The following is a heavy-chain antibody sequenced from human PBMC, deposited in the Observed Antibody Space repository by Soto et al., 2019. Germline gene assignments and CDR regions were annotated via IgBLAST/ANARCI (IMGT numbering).Heavy chain of an antibody. CDR1: GGPITNSTYH. D-gene: IGHD4-17*01. CDR2: IYHTGTT. Sequence: SETLSLTCTVSGGPITNSTYHWGWIRQPPGKGLEWIGRIYHTGTTYYNPSLKSRVTMSLETSKNQLSLTLTSVAAADTAVYYCARPVGWVRSPGGFDTWGQGTLVTVSS. V-gene: IGHV4-39*01. J-gene: IGHJ5*02. CDR3: ARPVGWVRSPGGFDT.